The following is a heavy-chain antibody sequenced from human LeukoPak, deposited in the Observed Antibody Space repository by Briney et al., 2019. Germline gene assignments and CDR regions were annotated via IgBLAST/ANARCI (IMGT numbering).Heavy chain of an antibody. CDR2: IYGGVNT. D-gene: IGHD1-1*01. V-gene: IGHV3-66*01. Sequence: GGSLRLSCVASGFTFDTYTMNWVRQAPGKGLEWVSVIYGGVNTVYADSVQGRFTISRDNSKNTLYLQMSSLRAEDTAVYYCAKSPKTGFLFDYWGKGTLVTVSS. CDR1: GFTFDTYT. J-gene: IGHJ4*02. CDR3: AKSPKTGFLFDY.